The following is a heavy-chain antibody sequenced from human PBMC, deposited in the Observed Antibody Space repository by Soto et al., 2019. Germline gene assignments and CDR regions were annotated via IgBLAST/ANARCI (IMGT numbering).Heavy chain of an antibody. V-gene: IGHV4-4*07. J-gene: IGHJ5*02. CDR2: IYATGTT. CDR3: VRDGTKTLRDWFDP. Sequence: SETLSLPCPVSGASISGFYWSWIRKSAGKGLEWIGRIYATGTTDYNPSLKSRVMMSVDTSKRQFSLKLRSVTAADTAVYYCVRDGTKTLRDWFDPWGQGISVTVSS. D-gene: IGHD1-1*01. CDR1: GASISGFY.